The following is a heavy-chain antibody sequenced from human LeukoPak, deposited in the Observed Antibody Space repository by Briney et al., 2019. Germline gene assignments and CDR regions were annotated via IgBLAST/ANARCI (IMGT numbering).Heavy chain of an antibody. CDR2: IYYSGST. J-gene: IGHJ5*02. CDR1: GGSISIYY. Sequence: PSETLSLTCTVSGGSISIYYWSWIRQPPGKGLEWIGYIYYSGSTKYNPSLKSRVTISVDTSKDQFSLKLSSVTAADTAVYYCARGWTYYYGSGSYTNWFDPWGQGTLVTVSS. CDR3: ARGWTYYYGSGSYTNWFDP. D-gene: IGHD3-10*01. V-gene: IGHV4-59*12.